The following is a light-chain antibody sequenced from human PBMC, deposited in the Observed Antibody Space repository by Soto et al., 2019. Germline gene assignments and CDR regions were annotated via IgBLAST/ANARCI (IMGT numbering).Light chain of an antibody. V-gene: IGKV3-11*01. J-gene: IGKJ4*01. CDR3: QQRSIWPLT. CDR2: DAS. CDR1: QSINTF. Sequence: EVLLTQSPATLSVSPGESVTLSCRASQSINTFLAWYQQKPDQAPRLLIYDASYRAAGIPARFSGRGSGTDFTLTINSLEPEDFAVYHCQQRSIWPLTFGGGTRVE.